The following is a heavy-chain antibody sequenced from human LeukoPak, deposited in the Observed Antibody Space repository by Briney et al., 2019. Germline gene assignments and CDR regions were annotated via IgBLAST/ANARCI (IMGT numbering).Heavy chain of an antibody. D-gene: IGHD4-17*01. CDR3: ARGRGYGDYPTPYYFDY. J-gene: IGHJ4*02. CDR1: GYTFTSYG. Sequence: ASVKVSCKASGYTFTSYGISWVRQAPGQGLEWMGGIIPIFGTANYAQKFQGRVTITADKSTSTAYMELSSLRSEDTAVYYCARGRGYGDYPTPYYFDYWGQGTLVTVSS. CDR2: IIPIFGTA. V-gene: IGHV1-69*06.